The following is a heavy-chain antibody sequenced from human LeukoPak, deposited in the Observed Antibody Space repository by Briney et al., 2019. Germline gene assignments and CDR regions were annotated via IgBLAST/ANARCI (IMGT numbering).Heavy chain of an antibody. V-gene: IGHV3-21*01. CDR3: ARGSSSWYYLDY. CDR2: ISSSSSYI. J-gene: IGHJ4*02. D-gene: IGHD6-13*01. Sequence: GGSLRLSCAASGFTFSSYSMNWVRQAPGKGLEWVSFISSSSSYIYYADSVKGRFTISRDNAKNSLYLQMNSLRVEDTAVYCARGSSSWYYLDYWGQGTLVTVSS. CDR1: GFTFSSYS.